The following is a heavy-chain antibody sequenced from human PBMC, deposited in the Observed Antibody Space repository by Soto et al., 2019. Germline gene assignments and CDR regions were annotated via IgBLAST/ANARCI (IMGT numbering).Heavy chain of an antibody. Sequence: SETVSLTCTVSCGSIKVGGYYSGWIRQPPGKGLEWVATIYYSGTTYYNPSLKSRLTISLDTSRNQSSLDLTSVTAADTAVYYCARLAYSHYSTWGQGTLVNVSS. V-gene: IGHV4-39*01. D-gene: IGHD5-12*01. J-gene: IGHJ4*02. CDR3: ARLAYSHYST. CDR1: CGSIKVGGYY. CDR2: IYYSGTT.